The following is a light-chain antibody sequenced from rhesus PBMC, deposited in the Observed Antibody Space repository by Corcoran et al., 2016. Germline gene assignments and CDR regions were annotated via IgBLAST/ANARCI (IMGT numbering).Light chain of an antibody. V-gene: IGKV1-74*01. J-gene: IGKJ4*01. CDR1: ENVNNY. CDR2: AAS. Sequence: DIQMTQSPSSLSVSVGDRVTITCRASENVNNYLHWYQQKPGKAPKLLIYAASTLQSGAPSRFSGSGSWTDYNFTISSLQPEDVATYYCPHSYGTPLTFGGGTKVEIK. CDR3: PHSYGTPLT.